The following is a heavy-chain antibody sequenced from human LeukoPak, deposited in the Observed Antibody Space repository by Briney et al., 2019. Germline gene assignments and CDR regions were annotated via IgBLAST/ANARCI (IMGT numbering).Heavy chain of an antibody. J-gene: IGHJ4*02. Sequence: GGSLRLSCTASGVTFSNYWMSWVRRAPGKGLEWVANIKEDGGEKNYVDSVRGRFTITRDNSRNSLYLQMNSLRGEDTAVYYCATERRGSSTYAGKEAFDFWGQGTLVTVSS. CDR2: IKEDGGEK. D-gene: IGHD6-13*01. CDR1: GVTFSNYW. CDR3: ATERRGSSTYAGKEAFDF. V-gene: IGHV3-7*01.